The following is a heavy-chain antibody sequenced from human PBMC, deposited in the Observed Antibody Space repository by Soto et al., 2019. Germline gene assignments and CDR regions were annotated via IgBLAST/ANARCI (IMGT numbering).Heavy chain of an antibody. J-gene: IGHJ4*02. Sequence: SEILSLTCTVSGGSISSGDYYWSWIRQPPGKGLEWIGYIYYSGSTYYNPSLKSRVTISVDTSKNQFSLKLSSVTAADTAVYYCAREATYYYDSSGQQDFDLDYWGQGTLVTSPQ. D-gene: IGHD3-22*01. CDR1: GGSISSGDYY. CDR2: IYYSGST. CDR3: AREATYYYDSSGQQDFDLDY. V-gene: IGHV4-30-4*01.